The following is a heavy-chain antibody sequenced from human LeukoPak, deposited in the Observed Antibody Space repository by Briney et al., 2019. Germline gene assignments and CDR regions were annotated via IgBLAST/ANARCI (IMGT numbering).Heavy chain of an antibody. D-gene: IGHD6-6*01. V-gene: IGHV4-34*01. CDR3: ARVAARPAYYYYYYMDV. Sequence: SETLSLTCAVYGGSFSGYYWSWIRQPPGKGLEWIGEINHSGSTNYNPSLKSRVTISVDTSKNQFCLKLSSVTAADAAVYYCARVAARPAYYYYYYMDVWGKGTTVTVSS. J-gene: IGHJ6*03. CDR2: INHSGST. CDR1: GGSFSGYY.